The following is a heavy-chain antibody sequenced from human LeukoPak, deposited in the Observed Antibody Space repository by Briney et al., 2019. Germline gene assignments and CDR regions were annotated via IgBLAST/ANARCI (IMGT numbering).Heavy chain of an antibody. CDR2: INHSGST. Sequence: SETLSLTCAVYGGSFSGYYWSWIRQPPGKGLEWIGEINHSGSTNYNPSLKSRVTISVDTSKNQFSLKLSSVTAADTAVYYCASSGWTIQFDYWGQGTLVTVSS. CDR1: GGSFSGYY. V-gene: IGHV4-34*01. CDR3: ASSGWTIQFDY. D-gene: IGHD6-19*01. J-gene: IGHJ4*02.